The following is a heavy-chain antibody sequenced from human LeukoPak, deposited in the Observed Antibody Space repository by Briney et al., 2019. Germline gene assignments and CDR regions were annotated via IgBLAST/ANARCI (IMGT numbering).Heavy chain of an antibody. D-gene: IGHD1-26*01. Sequence: SETLSLTCTVSGDSISSSSFYWGWIRQPPGKGLEWIGNIYYSGSMYYNPSLQSRVTISVDTSKNQFSLKLTSVTAADTGLYYCACLSGSYPFYFDCWGQGTLVTVSS. CDR2: IYYSGSM. V-gene: IGHV4-39*01. CDR1: GDSISSSSFY. J-gene: IGHJ4*02. CDR3: ACLSGSYPFYFDC.